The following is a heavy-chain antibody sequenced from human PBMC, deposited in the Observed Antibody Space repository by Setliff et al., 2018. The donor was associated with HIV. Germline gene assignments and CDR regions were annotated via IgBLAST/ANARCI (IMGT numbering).Heavy chain of an antibody. Sequence: SETLSLTCTVSGGSISSGSYYWSWIRQPAGKGLQWIGRIYTSGSTNYNPSLKSRVTISVDTSKNQFSLKLNSVTAADTAVYSCARIIMPRGGAFDIWGQVTMVTVSS. V-gene: IGHV4-61*02. CDR3: ARIIMPRGGAFDI. J-gene: IGHJ3*02. CDR2: IYTSGST. D-gene: IGHD3-10*01. CDR1: GGSISSGSYY.